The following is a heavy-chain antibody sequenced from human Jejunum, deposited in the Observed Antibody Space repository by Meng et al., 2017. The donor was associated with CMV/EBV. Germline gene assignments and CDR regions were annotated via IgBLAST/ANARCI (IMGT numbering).Heavy chain of an antibody. J-gene: IGHJ4*02. V-gene: IGHV1-18*01. CDR2: ISPYNGDT. Sequence: QVQLVQAGAEVKTPGDSVKVSCKASGYSFTSYGITWVRQAPGQGLEWMGWISPYNGDTNYAQNFQGRVTMTTDTSTTTAYMELRSLRSDDTALYYCTRDGLQYNEGSFYWGQGTLVTVSS. CDR3: TRDGLQYNEGSFY. CDR1: GYSFTSYG. D-gene: IGHD3/OR15-3a*01.